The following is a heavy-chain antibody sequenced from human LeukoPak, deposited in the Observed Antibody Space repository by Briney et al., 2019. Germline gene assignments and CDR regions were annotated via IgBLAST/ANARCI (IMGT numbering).Heavy chain of an antibody. V-gene: IGHV1-69*05. Sequence: ASVKVSCKASGGTFSSYAISWVRQAPGQGLEWMGGIIPIFGTANYAQKFQGRVTITTDESTSTAYMELSSLKTEDTAVYYCTTDTFVQLGSGYDLPDYWGQGTLVTVSS. J-gene: IGHJ4*02. CDR2: IIPIFGTA. D-gene: IGHD5-12*01. CDR3: TTDTFVQLGSGYDLPDY. CDR1: GGTFSSYA.